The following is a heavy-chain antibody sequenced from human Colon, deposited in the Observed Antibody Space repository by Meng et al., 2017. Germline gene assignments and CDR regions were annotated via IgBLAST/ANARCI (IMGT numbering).Heavy chain of an antibody. CDR3: ARDRRDYDYVWGSYRYRMGAFDI. D-gene: IGHD3-16*02. Sequence: GESLKISCAASGFTFSSYEMNWVRQAPGKGLEWVSYISSSGSTIYYADSVKGRFTISRDNAKNSLYLQMNSLRAEDTAVYYCARDRRDYDYVWGSYRYRMGAFDIWGQGTMVTVSS. CDR2: ISSSGSTI. CDR1: GFTFSSYE. V-gene: IGHV3-48*03. J-gene: IGHJ3*02.